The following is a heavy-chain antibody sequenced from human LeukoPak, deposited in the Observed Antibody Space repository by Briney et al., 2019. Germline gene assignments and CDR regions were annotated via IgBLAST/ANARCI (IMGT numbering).Heavy chain of an antibody. V-gene: IGHV6-1*01. D-gene: IGHD2-15*01. Sequence: QTLSLTCAISGDSVSRNSGGWDWIRQSPLSCLEWLGRIYYTSKWNNEYAVFLKCRIIINPDKSKYKFYLQLNAVTPEDTAVYYCARIGSPWGCSDAFDMWGQGTMVTVSS. CDR2: IYYTSKWNN. CDR3: ARIGSPWGCSDAFDM. J-gene: IGHJ3*02. CDR1: GDSVSRNSGG.